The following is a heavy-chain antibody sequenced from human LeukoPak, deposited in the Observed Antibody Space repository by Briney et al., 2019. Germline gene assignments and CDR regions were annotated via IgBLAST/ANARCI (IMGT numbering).Heavy chain of an antibody. V-gene: IGHV3-7*05. CDR1: GSTLGIYW. Sequence: PGGSLRLSCVVSGSTLGIYWMGWVSQAPGKGLEWVANIKHDGSEKYYVDSVKGRFTISRDTAKNSLYLQMNSLRADDTAVYYCAREHTSMVTPLHCFYGLVVCGQGTTVTVSS. J-gene: IGHJ6*02. CDR2: IKHDGSEK. CDR3: AREHTSMVTPLHCFYGLVV. D-gene: IGHD5-18*01.